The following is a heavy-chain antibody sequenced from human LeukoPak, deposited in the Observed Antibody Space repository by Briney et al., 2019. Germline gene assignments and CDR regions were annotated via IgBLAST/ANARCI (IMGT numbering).Heavy chain of an antibody. CDR3: ARITIFGVVPAYFDY. CDR2: INHSGST. CDR1: GGSFSGYY. D-gene: IGHD3-3*01. J-gene: IGHJ4*02. Sequence: SETLSLTCAVYGGSFSGYYWSWIRQPPGKGLEWIGEINHSGSTNYNPSLKSRVTISVDTSKNQSSLKLSSVTAADTAVYYCARITIFGVVPAYFDYWGQGTLVTVSS. V-gene: IGHV4-34*01.